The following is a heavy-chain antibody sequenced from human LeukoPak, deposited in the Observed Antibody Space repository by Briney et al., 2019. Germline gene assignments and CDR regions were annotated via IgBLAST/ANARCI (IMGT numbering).Heavy chain of an antibody. CDR3: ARVLSRYCSSAGCYDGVFDY. V-gene: IGHV3-7*03. J-gene: IGHJ4*02. CDR2: IMQDGSDK. Sequence: GGSLRLSCAASGFTFSDYWMSWVRQAPEKGLERVANIMQDGSDKYYVDSVKGRFTISRDNAKNSLYLQMNSLRAEDTAVYYCARVLSRYCSSAGCYDGVFDYWGQGTLVTVSS. D-gene: IGHD2-2*01. CDR1: GFTFSDYW.